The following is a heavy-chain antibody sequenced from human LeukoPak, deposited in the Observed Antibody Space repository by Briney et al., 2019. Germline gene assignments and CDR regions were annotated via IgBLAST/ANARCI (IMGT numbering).Heavy chain of an antibody. Sequence: GGSLRLSCALSGFIVSSNYMSWVRQAPGKGVEWVSVIYSGGGTNYADSVKGRFTISRENAKNSVYLQMNSLRAGDTAVYYCARYSGSYSGFDYWGQGTLVTVSS. V-gene: IGHV3-66*01. CDR2: IYSGGGT. CDR1: GFIVSSNY. CDR3: ARYSGSYSGFDY. D-gene: IGHD1-26*01. J-gene: IGHJ4*02.